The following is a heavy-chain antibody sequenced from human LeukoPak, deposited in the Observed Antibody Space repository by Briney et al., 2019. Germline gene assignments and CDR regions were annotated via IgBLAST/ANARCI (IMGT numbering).Heavy chain of an antibody. Sequence: GGSLRLSCAASGFTFSSYWMSWVRQAPGKGLEWVANIKQDGSEKYYVDSVKGRFTISRDNAKNSLYLQMNSLRAEDTAVYYCARGGLLWFGEFFGYWGQGTLVTVSS. CDR3: ARGGLLWFGEFFGY. CDR2: IKQDGSEK. V-gene: IGHV3-7*03. J-gene: IGHJ4*02. CDR1: GFTFSSYW. D-gene: IGHD3-10*01.